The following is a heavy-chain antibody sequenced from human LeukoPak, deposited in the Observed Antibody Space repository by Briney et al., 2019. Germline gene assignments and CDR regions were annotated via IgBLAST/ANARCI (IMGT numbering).Heavy chain of an antibody. CDR3: AYGEYYFDY. CDR1: RGDFSSYA. J-gene: IGHJ4*02. Sequence: AVKVSCKASRGDFSSYAISWVRQGPGQGLEWMGRIIPILGIANYAQKFQGRVTITADKSTSTAYMELSSLRSEDTAVYYCAYGEYYFDYWGQGTLVTVSS. V-gene: IGHV1-69*04. CDR2: IIPILGIA. D-gene: IGHD3-10*01.